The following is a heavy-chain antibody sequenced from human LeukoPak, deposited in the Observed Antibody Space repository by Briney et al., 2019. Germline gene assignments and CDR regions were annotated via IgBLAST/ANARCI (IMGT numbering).Heavy chain of an antibody. J-gene: IGHJ3*02. CDR1: GFTLSSYS. V-gene: IGHV3-21*04. D-gene: IGHD3-10*01. Sequence: TGGSLRLSCAASGFTLSSYSMNWVRQAPGKGLEGVSSISSSSSYIYYADSVKGRFTISRDNAKNSVYLQMNSLRGEDTAVYYCARGRGSGSRWGGAFDIWGQGTIVTVSS. CDR2: ISSSSSYI. CDR3: ARGRGSGSRWGGAFDI.